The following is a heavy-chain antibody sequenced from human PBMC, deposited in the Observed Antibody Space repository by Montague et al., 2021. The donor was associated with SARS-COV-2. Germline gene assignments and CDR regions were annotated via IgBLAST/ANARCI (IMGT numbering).Heavy chain of an antibody. CDR3: AHRRGLLLTDAFDI. D-gene: IGHD1-26*01. V-gene: IGHV2-5*02. CDR1: GFSLSTSGVG. CDR2: IYWDDDM. Sequence: PVLVKPTQTLTLTCTFSGFSLSTSGVGVGWIRQPPGKALEWLVLIYWDDDMRYSPSLKSRLTITKDTPKNQVVLTMTNMDPVDTATYYCAHRRGLLLTDAFDIWGQGTMVTVSS. J-gene: IGHJ3*02.